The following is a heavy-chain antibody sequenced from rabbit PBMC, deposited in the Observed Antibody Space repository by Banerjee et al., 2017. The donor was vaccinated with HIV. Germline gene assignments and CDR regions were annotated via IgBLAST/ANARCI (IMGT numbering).Heavy chain of an antibody. CDR3: ARVNIWYYDMDL. V-gene: IGHV1S40*01. CDR2: IYAGSSGGT. D-gene: IGHD5-1*01. Sequence: QSLEESGGGLVTPGASLTLTCTASGFSFSSSYYMCWVRQAPGKGLEWIACIYAGSSGGTYYASWAKGRFTSSKTSSTTVTLQMTSLTVADTATYFCARVNIWYYDMDLWGQGTLVTVS. CDR1: GFSFSSSYY. J-gene: IGHJ3*01.